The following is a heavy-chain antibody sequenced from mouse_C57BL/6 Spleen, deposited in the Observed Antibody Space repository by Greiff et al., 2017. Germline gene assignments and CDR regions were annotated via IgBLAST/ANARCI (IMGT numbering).Heavy chain of an antibody. CDR1: GYTFTDYN. Sequence: VQLQQSGPELVKPGASVKIPCKASGYTFTDYNMDWVKQSHGKSLEWIGDINPNNGGTIYNQKFKGKATLTVDKSSSTAYMELRSLTSEDTAVYYCARRITTVVERWYFDVWGTGTTVTVSS. CDR3: ARRITTVVERWYFDV. J-gene: IGHJ1*03. D-gene: IGHD1-1*01. CDR2: INPNNGGT. V-gene: IGHV1-18*01.